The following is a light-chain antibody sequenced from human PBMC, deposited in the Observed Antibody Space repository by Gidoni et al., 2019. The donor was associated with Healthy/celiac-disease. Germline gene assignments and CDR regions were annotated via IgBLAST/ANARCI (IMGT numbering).Light chain of an antibody. Sequence: EIVLTQSQATLSLSPGESATLSCRASQSVSSYLAWYQQKPGQAPRLLIYDASNRATGIPARFSGSGSGTDFTLTISSLEPEDFAVYYCQQRSNWPPLLTFGGGTKVEIK. V-gene: IGKV3-11*01. CDR2: DAS. J-gene: IGKJ4*01. CDR3: QQRSNWPPLLT. CDR1: QSVSSY.